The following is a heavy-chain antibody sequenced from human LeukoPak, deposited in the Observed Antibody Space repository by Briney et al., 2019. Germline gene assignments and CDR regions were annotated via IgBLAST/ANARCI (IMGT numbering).Heavy chain of an antibody. D-gene: IGHD5-12*01. CDR3: ARDMVAVVPGHMDV. CDR2: IYYSGTT. CDR1: GGSISNYY. Sequence: PSETLSLTCTVSGGSISNYYWNWIRQPPGKGLEWIGYIYYSGTTNYNPSLKSRVSMSVDTSKNQFSLKLSSVTAADTAVYYCARDMVAVVPGHMDVWGKGTTVTISS. V-gene: IGHV4-59*01. J-gene: IGHJ6*03.